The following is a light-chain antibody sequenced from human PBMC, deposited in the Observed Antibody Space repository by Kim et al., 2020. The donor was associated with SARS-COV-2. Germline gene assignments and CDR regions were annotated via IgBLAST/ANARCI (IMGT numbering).Light chain of an antibody. CDR1: QSVLYSSNNKNY. V-gene: IGKV4-1*01. CDR3: QQYYSTPA. CDR2: WAS. Sequence: DIVMTQSPDSLAVSLGERATINCKSSQSVLYSSNNKNYLAWYQQKPGQPPKLLIYWASTRESGAPDRFSGSGSGTDFTLTISSLQAEDVAVYYCQQYYSTPAFGQGTKLEI. J-gene: IGKJ2*01.